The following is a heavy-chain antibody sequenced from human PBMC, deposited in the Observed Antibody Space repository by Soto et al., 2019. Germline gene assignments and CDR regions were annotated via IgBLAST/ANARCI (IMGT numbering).Heavy chain of an antibody. D-gene: IGHD4-17*01. V-gene: IGHV3-13*01. J-gene: IGHJ6*02. Sequence: EVQLVESGGGLVQPGGSLRLSCAASGFTLNRYDMHWVRQATGKGLEWVSGISTAGDTYYLDSVKGRFTISRDKANKSVYRQMNSLRGGDTAMYYGARDRGRSDYGTYGMDVWGQGTTVTASS. CDR1: GFTLNRYD. CDR3: ARDRGRSDYGTYGMDV. CDR2: ISTAGDT.